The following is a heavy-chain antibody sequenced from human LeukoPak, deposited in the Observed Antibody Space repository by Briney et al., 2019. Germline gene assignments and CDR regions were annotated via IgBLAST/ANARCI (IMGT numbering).Heavy chain of an antibody. Sequence: GGSLRLSCAASGFTFSSYSMNWVRQAPGKGLGWVSSISSSSSYIYYADSVKGRFTTSRDNAKNSLYLQMNSLRAEDTAVYYCAEFGITMIGGVWGKGTTVTISS. J-gene: IGHJ6*04. CDR1: GFTFSSYS. CDR2: ISSSSSYI. V-gene: IGHV3-21*01. CDR3: AEFGITMIGGV. D-gene: IGHD3-10*02.